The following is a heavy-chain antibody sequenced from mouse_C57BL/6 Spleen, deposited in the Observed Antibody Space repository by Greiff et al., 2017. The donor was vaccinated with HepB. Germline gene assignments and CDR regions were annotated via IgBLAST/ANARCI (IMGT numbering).Heavy chain of an antibody. CDR1: GYSFTSYY. J-gene: IGHJ4*01. CDR3: AKGALYAMDY. V-gene: IGHV1-66*01. Sequence: VQLQQSGPELVKPGASVKISCKASGYSFTSYYIHWVKQRPGQGLEWIGWIYPGSGNTKYNEKFKGKATLTADTSSSTAYMQLSSLTSEDSAVYYWAKGALYAMDYWGQGTSVTVSS. CDR2: IYPGSGNT.